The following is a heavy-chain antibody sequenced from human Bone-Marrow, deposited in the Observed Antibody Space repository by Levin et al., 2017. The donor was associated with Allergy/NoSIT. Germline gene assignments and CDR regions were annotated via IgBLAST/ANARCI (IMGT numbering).Heavy chain of an antibody. J-gene: IGHJ4*02. V-gene: IGHV1-18*01. Sequence: PGESLKISCKASGYPFSSYGVAWVRQAPGQGLEWMGWISAHNGDANYAQRFQGRVTMTTDTSTSTAYMELRSLRSDDTAVYYCAREVAMLLPVAWGIFEYWGQGTLVTVSS. CDR3: AREVAMLLPVAWGIFEY. CDR1: GYPFSSYG. CDR2: ISAHNGDA. D-gene: IGHD2-2*01.